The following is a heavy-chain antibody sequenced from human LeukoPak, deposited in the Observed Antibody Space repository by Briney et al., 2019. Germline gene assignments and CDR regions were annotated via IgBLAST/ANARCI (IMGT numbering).Heavy chain of an antibody. CDR3: AILLEDYAYSTGSAKDF. CDR2: FDPVDGET. J-gene: IGHJ4*02. Sequence: ASVKLSCKVSGYSLTQLSMHWVRQGIGRGLEWMGGFDPVDGETIYAQKCQGRVTMTENTSTDTAYMELSSLRSDDTAVYYCAILLEDYAYSTGSAKDFWGQGTLVTVSS. V-gene: IGHV1-24*01. D-gene: IGHD3-3*01. CDR1: GYSLTQLS.